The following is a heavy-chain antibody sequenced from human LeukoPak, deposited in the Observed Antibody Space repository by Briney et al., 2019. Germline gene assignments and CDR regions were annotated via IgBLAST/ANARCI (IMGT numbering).Heavy chain of an antibody. CDR1: GGPFSGYY. CDR3: ARGSAWGWFDP. V-gene: IGHV4-34*01. Sequence: PSETLSLTCAVYGGPFSGYYWSWIRQPPGEGLEWIGEINHSGSTNYNPSLKSRVTISVDTSKNQFSLKLSSVTAADTAVYYCARGSAWGWFDPWGQGTLVTVSS. J-gene: IGHJ5*02. CDR2: INHSGST. D-gene: IGHD6-19*01.